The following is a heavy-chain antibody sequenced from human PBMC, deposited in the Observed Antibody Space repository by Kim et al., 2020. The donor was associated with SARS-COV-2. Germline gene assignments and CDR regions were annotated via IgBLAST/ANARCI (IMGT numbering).Heavy chain of an antibody. CDR3: ARRRTWYFDI. Sequence: SNDYAPSVKGRITINPDTSKNQFSLQLNSVTPEDTAIYYCARRRTWYFDIWGRGTLVTVSS. V-gene: IGHV6-1*01. J-gene: IGHJ2*01. CDR2: SN.